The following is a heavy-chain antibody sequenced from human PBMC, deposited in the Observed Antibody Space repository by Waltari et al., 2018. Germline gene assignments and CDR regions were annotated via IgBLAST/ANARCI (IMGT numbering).Heavy chain of an antibody. Sequence: QVQLQESGPGLVKPSETLSLTCTVSGGSISSYYWSWIRQPPGKGLEWIGYIYYSGSTNYNPSLKSRVTISVDTSKNQFSLKLSSVTAADTAVYYCARGSIQDYGDTYYFDYWGQGTLVTVSS. CDR2: IYYSGST. CDR1: GGSISSYY. J-gene: IGHJ4*02. V-gene: IGHV4-59*01. CDR3: ARGSIQDYGDTYYFDY. D-gene: IGHD4-17*01.